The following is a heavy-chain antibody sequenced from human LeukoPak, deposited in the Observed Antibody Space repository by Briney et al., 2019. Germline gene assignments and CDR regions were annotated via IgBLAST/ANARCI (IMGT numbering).Heavy chain of an antibody. CDR1: GYTFTSYA. CDR3: AREWKRQQLVPGY. V-gene: IGHV1-3*01. CDR2: TNAGNGNT. D-gene: IGHD6-13*01. Sequence: ASVKVSCKASGYTFTSYAMHWVRQAPGQRLEWMGWTNAGNGNTKYSQKFQGRVTITRDTPASTAYMELSSLRSDDTAVYYCAREWKRQQLVPGYWGEGTLVTVSS. J-gene: IGHJ4*02.